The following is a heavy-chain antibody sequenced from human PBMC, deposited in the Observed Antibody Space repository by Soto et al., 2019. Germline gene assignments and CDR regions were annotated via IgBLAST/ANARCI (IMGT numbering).Heavy chain of an antibody. CDR1: GYSFTNYV. CDR2: ISADNGNT. J-gene: IGHJ4*02. D-gene: IGHD6-13*01. CDR3: AREPAGGIRSWHGEY. Sequence: QVQLVQSGAEVKKPGASVKVSCKASGYSFTNYVISWVRQAPGQGLEWMGWISADNGNTNYAQKYQGRVTMTTDTSTSTAYMELRSLTSDDTAVYYCAREPAGGIRSWHGEYWGQGTLVTVSS. V-gene: IGHV1-18*01.